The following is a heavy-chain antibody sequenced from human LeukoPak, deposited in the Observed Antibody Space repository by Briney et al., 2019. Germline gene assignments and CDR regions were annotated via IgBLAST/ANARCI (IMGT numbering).Heavy chain of an antibody. D-gene: IGHD3-10*01. CDR2: ISGSGGST. Sequence: PGGSLRLSCAASGFTFSSYAMSWVRQAPGKGLEWVSAISGSGGSTYYADSVKGRFTISRDNSKNTLYLQMSSLRAEDTAVYYCAKDLGRLGSGSYYLFGSQADYWGQGTLVTVSS. V-gene: IGHV3-23*01. CDR1: GFTFSSYA. CDR3: AKDLGRLGSGSYYLFGSQADY. J-gene: IGHJ4*02.